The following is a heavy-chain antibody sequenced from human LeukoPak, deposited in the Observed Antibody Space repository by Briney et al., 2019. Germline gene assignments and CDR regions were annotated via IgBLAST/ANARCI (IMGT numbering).Heavy chain of an antibody. CDR1: GGSLSGYY. Sequence: SETLSLTCAVYGGSLSGYYWSWNRQPPGKGLEWIGEINHSGSTNYNPSLKSRVTISVDTSKNQFSLKLSSVPDADTAVYYSARSTTGTKHRLSYLRLNYWGQGTLVTVSS. J-gene: IGHJ4*02. D-gene: IGHD1-7*01. CDR3: ARSTTGTKHRLSYLRLNY. V-gene: IGHV4-34*01. CDR2: INHSGST.